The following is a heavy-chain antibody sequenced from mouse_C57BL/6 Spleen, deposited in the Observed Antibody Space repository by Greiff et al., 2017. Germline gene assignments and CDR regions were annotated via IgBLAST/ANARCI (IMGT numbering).Heavy chain of an antibody. CDR3: AGASNGYYAMDY. D-gene: IGHD2-10*02. Sequence: VQLQQSGAELVKPGASVKLSCKASGYTFTSYWMQWVKQRPGQGLEWIGEIDPSDSYTNYNQKFKGKATLTVDTSSSTAYMQLSSLTSEDSAVYYCAGASNGYYAMDYWGQGTSVTVSS. V-gene: IGHV1-50*01. CDR2: IDPSDSYT. J-gene: IGHJ4*01. CDR1: GYTFTSYW.